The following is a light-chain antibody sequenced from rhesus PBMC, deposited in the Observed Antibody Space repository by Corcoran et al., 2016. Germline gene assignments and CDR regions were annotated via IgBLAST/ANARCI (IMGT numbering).Light chain of an antibody. CDR3: LQYSSSRLT. CDR2: KAS. CDR1: QGINIS. V-gene: IGKV1-22*01. J-gene: IGKJ4*01. Sequence: DIQMTQSPSSLSASVGDKVTITCRASQGINISLDWFQQKPGKAPKFLIYKASSLQSGVPLRFSGSGSGTDFTLTISSRQPEDFGTYYCLQYSSSRLTFGGGTKVELK.